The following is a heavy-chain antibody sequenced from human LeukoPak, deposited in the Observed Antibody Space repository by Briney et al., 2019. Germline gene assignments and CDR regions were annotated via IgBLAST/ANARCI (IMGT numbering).Heavy chain of an antibody. Sequence: GGSLRLSCAASGFTFTNYAMTWVRQAPGKGLEWVSTISGSGGNTYYAVSEKGRFTISRDNSKNTLYLQMNSLRAEDTAVYYCAKDRAHTYGLEAFDIWGQGTMVTVSS. CDR3: AKDRAHTYGLEAFDI. J-gene: IGHJ3*02. CDR2: ISGSGGNT. D-gene: IGHD5-18*01. CDR1: GFTFTNYA. V-gene: IGHV3-23*01.